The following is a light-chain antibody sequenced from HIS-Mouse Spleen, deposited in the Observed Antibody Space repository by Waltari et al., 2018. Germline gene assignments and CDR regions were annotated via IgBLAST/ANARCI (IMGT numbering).Light chain of an antibody. J-gene: IGLJ2*01. Sequence: QSVLTQPPSASGTPGQRVTISCSGSSPNIGSNTLTWYQQLPGTAPKLLIYSNNQRPSGVPDRFSGSKSGTSASLAISGLQSEDEADYYCAAWDDSLNGVVFGGGTKLTVL. CDR1: SPNIGSNT. V-gene: IGLV1-44*01. CDR3: AAWDDSLNGVV. CDR2: SNN.